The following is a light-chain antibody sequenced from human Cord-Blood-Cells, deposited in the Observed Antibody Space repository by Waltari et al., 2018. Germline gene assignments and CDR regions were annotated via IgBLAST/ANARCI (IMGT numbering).Light chain of an antibody. J-gene: IGKJ2*01. CDR3: QQYNSYWYT. V-gene: IGKV1-5*03. CDR2: KAY. Sequence: DIQMTQSPSTLSASVGDRVTIICRASQSISSWLAWYQQKPGKAPKLLIYKAYSLESGVPSRFSGSGSGTEFTLTISSLQPDDFATYYCQQYNSYWYTFGQGTKLEIK. CDR1: QSISSW.